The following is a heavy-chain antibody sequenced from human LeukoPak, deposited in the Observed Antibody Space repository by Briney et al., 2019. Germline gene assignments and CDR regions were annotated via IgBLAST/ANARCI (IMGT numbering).Heavy chain of an antibody. CDR2: ISSSGSTI. Sequence: GGSLRLSCAASGFTFSDYYMSWIRQAPGKGLEWVSYISSSGSTIYYADSVKGRFTISRDNAKNSLYLQMNSLRAEDTAVYYCARGVVPAARTTYYFDYWGQGTLVTVSS. D-gene: IGHD2-2*01. CDR3: ARGVVPAARTTYYFDY. CDR1: GFTFSDYY. V-gene: IGHV3-11*01. J-gene: IGHJ4*02.